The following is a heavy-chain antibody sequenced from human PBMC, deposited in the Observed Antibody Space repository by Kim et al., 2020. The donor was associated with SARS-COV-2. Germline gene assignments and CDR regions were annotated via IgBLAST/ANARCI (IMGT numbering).Heavy chain of an antibody. J-gene: IGHJ3*02. D-gene: IGHD2-21*02. Sequence: SETLSLTCTVSGGSISSSSYYWGWIRQPPGKGLEWIGSIYYSGSTYYNPSLKSRVTISVDTSKNQFSLKLCSVTAADTAVYYCARSPVAYCGGDCYLLAFDIWGQGTMVTVSS. CDR1: GGSISSSSYY. CDR3: ARSPVAYCGGDCYLLAFDI. CDR2: IYYSGST. V-gene: IGHV4-39*01.